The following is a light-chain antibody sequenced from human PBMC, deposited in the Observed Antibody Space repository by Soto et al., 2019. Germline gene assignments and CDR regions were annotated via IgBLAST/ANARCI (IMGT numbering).Light chain of an antibody. V-gene: IGLV1-44*01. CDR3: AAWDDSLNGYV. CDR2: SNN. Sequence: QAVVTKPPSASGTPGQRVTISCSGSRSNIGSNTVNWYQQLPGTAPKLLIYSNNQRPSGVPDRFSGSKSGTSASLAISGLQSEDEADYYCAAWDDSLNGYVFGTGTKLTVL. J-gene: IGLJ1*01. CDR1: RSNIGSNT.